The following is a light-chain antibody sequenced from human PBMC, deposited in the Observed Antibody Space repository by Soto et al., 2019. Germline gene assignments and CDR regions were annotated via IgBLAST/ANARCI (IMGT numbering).Light chain of an antibody. J-gene: IGKJ1*01. CDR2: EVS. Sequence: VLTQTPLSLSVTPGQPASISCKSSQNLLHGDGRTFLYWYLQKPGQSPQLLIYEVSNRLSGVQDRFSGSGSGTDFTLEVSRVEAEDVGIYYCLQSTQLPWTIGQGTKVEI. CDR1: QNLLHGDGRTF. V-gene: IGKV2D-29*02. CDR3: LQSTQLPWT.